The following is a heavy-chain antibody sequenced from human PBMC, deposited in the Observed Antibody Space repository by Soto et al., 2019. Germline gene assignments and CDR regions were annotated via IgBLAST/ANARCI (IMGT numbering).Heavy chain of an antibody. J-gene: IGHJ3*02. CDR3: ARGEGVAAPHDAYDI. CDR2: ISTSTGNT. Sequence: ASVEVSCKASCYTFTNYDVTWVRRAPGEGLEWMGWISTSTGNTNYAQKLKGRVTMTTDTSASTAYMELRSLRSDDTAVYFCARGEGVAAPHDAYDIWGQGTMVTVSS. CDR1: CYTFTNYD. V-gene: IGHV1-18*04. D-gene: IGHD3-16*01.